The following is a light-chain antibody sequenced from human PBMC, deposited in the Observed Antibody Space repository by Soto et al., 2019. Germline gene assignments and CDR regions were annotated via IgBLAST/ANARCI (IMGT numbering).Light chain of an antibody. V-gene: IGLV4-69*01. Sequence: QPVLTQSPSASASLGASVKLTCTLSSGHSNYAIAWHQQQPEKGPRYLMNLNRDGSHSKGDGIPNRFSGSSSGAERYLTVSSLQSEDAADYYCQTWGTGIVIFGGGTQLTVL. J-gene: IGLJ2*01. CDR2: LNRDGSH. CDR1: SGHSNYA. CDR3: QTWGTGIVI.